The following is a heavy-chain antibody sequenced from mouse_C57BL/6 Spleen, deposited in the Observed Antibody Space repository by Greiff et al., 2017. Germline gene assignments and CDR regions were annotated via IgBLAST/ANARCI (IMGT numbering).Heavy chain of an antibody. D-gene: IGHD1-1*02. J-gene: IGHJ2*01. CDR2: ISSGGSYT. CDR3: ARPWVGSSYCDY. CDR1: GFTFSSYG. Sequence: DVQLVESGGDLVKPGGSLKLSCAASGFTFSSYGMSWVRPTPDKRLEWVATISSGGSYTYYPDSVKGRFTISRDNAKNTLYLQMSSLKSGDTAMYYCARPWVGSSYCDYWGQGTTLTVSS. V-gene: IGHV5-6*01.